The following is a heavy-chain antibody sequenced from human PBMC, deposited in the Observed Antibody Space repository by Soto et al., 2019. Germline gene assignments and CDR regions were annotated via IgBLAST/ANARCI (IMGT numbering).Heavy chain of an antibody. J-gene: IGHJ4*02. CDR2: IYYSGST. CDR3: SREGGYDSSTIY. CDR1: GGSTSSGDYY. V-gene: IGHV4-30-4*01. D-gene: IGHD5-12*01. Sequence: PSETLSLTCTVSGGSTSSGDYYWSWIRQPPGKGLEWIGYIYYSGSTYYNPSLKSRVTISVDTSKNQFSLKLSSVTAADTAVYYCSREGGYDSSTIYWGQGTLVTVSS.